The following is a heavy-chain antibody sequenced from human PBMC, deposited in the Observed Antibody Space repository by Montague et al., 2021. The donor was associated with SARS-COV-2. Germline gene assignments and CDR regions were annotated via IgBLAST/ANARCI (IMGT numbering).Heavy chain of an antibody. CDR2: IYYSGST. V-gene: IGHV4-39*07. CDR1: GGSISSSSYY. J-gene: IGHJ6*02. D-gene: IGHD5-12*01. Sequence: SETLSLTCTVSGGSISSSSYYWVWIRQPPGKGLEWIGSIYYSGSTYYNPSLKSRVTISVDTSKNQFSLKLSSVTAAATAVYYCASGAGRGSGYGKYYYYYYGMDVWGQGTTVTVSS. CDR3: ASGAGRGSGYGKYYYYYYGMDV.